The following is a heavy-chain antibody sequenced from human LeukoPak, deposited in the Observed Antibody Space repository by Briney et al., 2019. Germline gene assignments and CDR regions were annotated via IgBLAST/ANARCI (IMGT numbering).Heavy chain of an antibody. V-gene: IGHV3-30-3*01. J-gene: IGHJ4*02. CDR3: ARGGYYYDTTGSPGDY. D-gene: IGHD3-22*01. CDR1: GFTLTNYA. CDR2: ISYAGTNK. Sequence: GGSLRLSCVVSGFTLTNYALHWVRQAPGKGLEWVAVISYAGTNKYYADSVKGRFTISRDISKNTVYLHMDSLRDEDTAVYFCARGGYYYDTTGSPGDYWGQGTLVTVSS.